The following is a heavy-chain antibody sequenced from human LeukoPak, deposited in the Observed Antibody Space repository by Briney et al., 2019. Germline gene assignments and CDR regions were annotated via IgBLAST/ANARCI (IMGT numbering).Heavy chain of an antibody. Sequence: ASVKVSCKASGYTFTGQYIHWVRQARGQGLEWMGWINPNSGGTNYEQKFQGWVIMTRDTSISTAYMELSSLRYDDTAVYYCARHMTTANNWFDPWGQGTLVTVSS. CDR3: ARHMTTANNWFDP. CDR1: GYTFTGQY. V-gene: IGHV1-2*04. D-gene: IGHD4-17*01. CDR2: INPNSGGT. J-gene: IGHJ5*02.